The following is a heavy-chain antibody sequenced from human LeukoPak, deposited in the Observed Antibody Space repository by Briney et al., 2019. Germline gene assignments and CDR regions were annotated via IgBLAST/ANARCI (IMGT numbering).Heavy chain of an antibody. D-gene: IGHD1-26*01. CDR1: GFTFSNYW. CDR2: IKQDESEK. V-gene: IGHV3-7*01. J-gene: IGHJ4*02. CDR3: ARDKIVGASKFDY. Sequence: AGESLRLXCAVSGFTFSNYWMSWVRQAPGKGLEWVAHIKQDESEKYYVDSVKGRFTISRDNAKNSLYLQMNSLGAEDTAIYYCARDKIVGASKFDYWGQGTLVTVSS.